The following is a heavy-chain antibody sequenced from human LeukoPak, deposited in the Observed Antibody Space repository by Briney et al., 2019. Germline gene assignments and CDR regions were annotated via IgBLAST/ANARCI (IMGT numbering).Heavy chain of an antibody. J-gene: IGHJ6*02. D-gene: IGHD6-6*01. Sequence: GGSLRLSCAASGFTYISYGMHWVRQAPGKGREGVTFISYDGSNEYYVDSVSDGFTLYRHNPKKTLYVPINKQPDGGRPGYYCAKDSSSSNYYYGLDVWGQGTTASVSS. CDR1: GFTYISYG. V-gene: IGHV3-30*18. CDR3: AKDSSSSNYYYGLDV. CDR2: ISYDGSNE.